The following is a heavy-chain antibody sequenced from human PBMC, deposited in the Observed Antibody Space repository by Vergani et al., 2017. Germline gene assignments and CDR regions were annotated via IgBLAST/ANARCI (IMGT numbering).Heavy chain of an antibody. Sequence: QVQLVQSGAEVNKPGSSVKVSCKASGGTFSSYAISWVRQAPGQGLEWMGGIIPIFGTANYAQKFQGRVTITADESTSTAYMELSSLRSEDTAVYYCARAGISGGSCCHTDQYYYYYGMDVWGQGTTVTVSS. J-gene: IGHJ6*02. CDR1: GGTFSSYA. CDR3: ARAGISGGSCCHTDQYYYYYGMDV. V-gene: IGHV1-69*01. CDR2: IIPIFGTA. D-gene: IGHD2-15*01.